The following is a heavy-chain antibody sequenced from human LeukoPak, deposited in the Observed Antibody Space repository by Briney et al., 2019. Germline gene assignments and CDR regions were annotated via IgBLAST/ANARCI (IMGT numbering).Heavy chain of an antibody. J-gene: IGHJ4*02. Sequence: GGSLRLSCAASGFSFSDYWVTLVRQAPGKGLEWVANINQDGSEKHYVDSVKGRFTISRDNAKNSLFLQMTSLRAEDTAVYYCAREAYDFWSGSAFWGQGTQVTVSS. CDR1: GFSFSDYW. V-gene: IGHV3-7*01. D-gene: IGHD3-3*01. CDR2: INQDGSEK. CDR3: AREAYDFWSGSAF.